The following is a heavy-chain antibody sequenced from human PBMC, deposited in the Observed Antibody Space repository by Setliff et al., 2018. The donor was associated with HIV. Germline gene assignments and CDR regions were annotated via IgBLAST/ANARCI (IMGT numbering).Heavy chain of an antibody. V-gene: IGHV1-46*01. CDR2: INPSSGST. J-gene: IGHJ4*02. D-gene: IGHD7-27*01. CDR1: GYTFTTYP. CDR3: ASPYENNSGPDY. Sequence: ASVKVSCKASGYTFTTYPMHWVRQAPGQGLKWMGIINPSSGSTTYAQKFQGRVTMTRDTSITTVYMVLNRLTPGDTAVYYCASPYENNSGPDYWGQGTPVTVSS.